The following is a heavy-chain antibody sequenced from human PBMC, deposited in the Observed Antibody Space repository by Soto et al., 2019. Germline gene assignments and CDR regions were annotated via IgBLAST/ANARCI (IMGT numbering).Heavy chain of an antibody. D-gene: IGHD3-10*01. J-gene: IGHJ6*02. Sequence: EVQLLESGGGLVQPGGSLRLSCAASGFTFSSYAMSWVRQAPGKGLEWVSAISGSGGSTYYADSVKGRFTISRDNSKNSLYLQMNSLRAEDTAVYYCAKAGYGSGSPKNYYYSGMDVWGQGTTVTVSS. CDR1: GFTFSSYA. CDR3: AKAGYGSGSPKNYYYSGMDV. CDR2: ISGSGGST. V-gene: IGHV3-23*01.